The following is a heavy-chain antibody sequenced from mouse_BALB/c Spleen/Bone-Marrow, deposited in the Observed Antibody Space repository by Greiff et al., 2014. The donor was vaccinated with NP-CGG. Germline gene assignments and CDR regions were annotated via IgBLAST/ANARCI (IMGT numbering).Heavy chain of an antibody. CDR1: GFNIKDTY. Sequence: EVHLVDSGAELVKPGASVKLSCTASGFNIKDTYMHWVKQRPEQGLEWIGRIDPANGNTKYDPKFQGKATITADTSSNTAYLQLSSLTSEDTAVYYCAPYYYGSSQFAYWGQGTLVTVSA. CDR3: APYYYGSSQFAY. CDR2: IDPANGNT. D-gene: IGHD1-1*01. V-gene: IGHV14-3*02. J-gene: IGHJ3*01.